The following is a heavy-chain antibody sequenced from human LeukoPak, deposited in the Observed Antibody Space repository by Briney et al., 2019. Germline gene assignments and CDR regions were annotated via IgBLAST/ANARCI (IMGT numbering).Heavy chain of an antibody. V-gene: IGHV1-69*05. J-gene: IGHJ6*03. CDR1: GGTFSSYA. CDR3: CSNYRGGDYYYYYYMDV. D-gene: IGHD4-11*01. Sequence: ASVNVSCKASGGTFSSYAISWVRQAPGQGREWMGGIIPIFGTANYAQKFQGRVTITTDESTSTAYVELSSLRSEDTAVYYCCSNYRGGDYYYYYYMDVWGKGTTVTVSS. CDR2: IIPIFGTA.